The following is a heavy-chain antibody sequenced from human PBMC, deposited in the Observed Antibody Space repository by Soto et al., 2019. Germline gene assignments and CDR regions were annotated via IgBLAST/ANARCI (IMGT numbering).Heavy chain of an antibody. CDR2: IIPIFGTA. J-gene: IGHJ4*02. Sequence: APLKFSCKSSGGTFSSYASICVRQAPGQGLEWMGGIIPIFGTANYAQKFQGRVTITADESTSTAYMELSSLRSEDTAVYYCAREKGGYSYGLDYWGQGTLVTVSS. CDR1: GGTFSSYA. V-gene: IGHV1-69*13. D-gene: IGHD5-18*01. CDR3: AREKGGYSYGLDY.